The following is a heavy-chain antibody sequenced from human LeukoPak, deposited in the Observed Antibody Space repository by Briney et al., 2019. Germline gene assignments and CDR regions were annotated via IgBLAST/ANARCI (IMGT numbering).Heavy chain of an antibody. CDR1: GFTFSSYD. J-gene: IGHJ6*03. D-gene: IGHD6-19*01. CDR3: AKGSKAVLFTRDHYMDV. V-gene: IGHV3-30*02. Sequence: GGSLRLSCAASGFTFSSYDIHWVRQASGKGLEWVAFIRYDGSNKYYADSVRGRFTISRDNSKNTLYLQMNSLRAEDTAVYFCAKGSKAVLFTRDHYMDVWGKGTTVTISS. CDR2: IRYDGSNK.